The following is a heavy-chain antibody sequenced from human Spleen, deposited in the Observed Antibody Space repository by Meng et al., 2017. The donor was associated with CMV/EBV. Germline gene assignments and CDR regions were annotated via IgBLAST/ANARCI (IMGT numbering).Heavy chain of an antibody. Sequence: SGYYWGWIRQPPGNPLEWIGTFYYSGDTYYNPSLKSRVTISVDTSNTPFSLRLASLTAADTAVYFCARARFTNHDVLTGFYTWWFDPWGQGALVTVSS. V-gene: IGHV4-39*02. CDR1: SGYY. J-gene: IGHJ5*02. CDR3: ARARFTNHDVLTGFYTWWFDP. D-gene: IGHD3-9*01. CDR2: FYYSGDT.